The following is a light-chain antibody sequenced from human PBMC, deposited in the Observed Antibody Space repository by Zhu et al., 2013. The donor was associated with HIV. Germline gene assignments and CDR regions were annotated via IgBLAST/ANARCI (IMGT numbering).Light chain of an antibody. CDR1: QDINTY. CDR3: QQLNSYPWT. J-gene: IGKJ1*01. V-gene: IGKV1-9*01. CDR2: TAS. Sequence: IQLTQSPSSLSASVGDRVTITCRASQDINTYLDWYQLKPGKAPRLLIYTASTLQSGVPSRFSGSGSGTDFTLTISSLQPEDFATYYCQQLNSYPWTFGQGTKVEIK.